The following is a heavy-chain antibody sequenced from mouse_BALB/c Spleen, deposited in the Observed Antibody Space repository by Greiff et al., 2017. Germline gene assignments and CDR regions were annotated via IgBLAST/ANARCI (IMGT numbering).Heavy chain of an antibody. J-gene: IGHJ4*01. Sequence: EVKLMESGGDLVKPGGSLKLSCAASGFTFSSYGMSWVRQTPDKRLEWVATISSGGSYTYYPDSVKGRFTISRDNAKNTLYLQMSSLKSEDTAMYYCARLRENAMDYWGQGTSVTVSS. CDR1: GFTFSSYG. V-gene: IGHV5-6*01. CDR2: ISSGGSYT. D-gene: IGHD1-1*01. CDR3: ARLRENAMDY.